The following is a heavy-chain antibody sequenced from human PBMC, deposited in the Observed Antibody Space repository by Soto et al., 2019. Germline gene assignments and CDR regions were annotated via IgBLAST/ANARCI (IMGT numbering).Heavy chain of an antibody. Sequence: QITLKESGPTLVKPTQTLTLTCTFSGFSLSTGAVGVDWIRQPPGKALEWLALIYWDDDKHYSPSLKSRLTITKDTSKNQVVLTMTNMDPVDTALYYCAHSNWRDPIYDWGQGTLVTVSS. D-gene: IGHD1-1*01. CDR3: AHSNWRDPIYD. CDR2: IYWDDDK. J-gene: IGHJ4*02. CDR1: GFSLSTGAVG. V-gene: IGHV2-5*02.